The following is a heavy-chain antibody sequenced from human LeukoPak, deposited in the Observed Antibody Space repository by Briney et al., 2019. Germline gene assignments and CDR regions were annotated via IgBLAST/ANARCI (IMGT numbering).Heavy chain of an antibody. Sequence: ASVKVSRKASGYTFTGYYMHWVRQAPGQGLEWMGWINPNSGGTNYAQKFQGRVTMTRDTSISTAYMELSRLRSDDTAVYYCAAVYCGGGSCYDSRGWFDPWGQGTLVTVSS. J-gene: IGHJ5*02. D-gene: IGHD2-15*01. CDR2: INPNSGGT. CDR1: GYTFTGYY. V-gene: IGHV1-2*02. CDR3: AAVYCGGGSCYDSRGWFDP.